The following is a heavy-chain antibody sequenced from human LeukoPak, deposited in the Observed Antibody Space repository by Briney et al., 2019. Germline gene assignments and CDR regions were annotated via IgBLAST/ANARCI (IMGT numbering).Heavy chain of an antibody. V-gene: IGHV1-2*02. CDR1: GYTFTGYY. Sequence: ASGKVSCKASGYTFTGYYMHWVRQAPGQGLGWMGWINPNSGGRNYAQKFQGRVTMTRDTSISTAYMELSRLRSDDTAVYYCTRDDYSNGRAFDYWGQGTLVTVSS. CDR2: INPNSGGR. J-gene: IGHJ4*02. D-gene: IGHD4-11*01. CDR3: TRDDYSNGRAFDY.